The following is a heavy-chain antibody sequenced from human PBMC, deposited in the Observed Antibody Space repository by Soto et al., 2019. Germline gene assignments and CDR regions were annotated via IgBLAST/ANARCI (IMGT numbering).Heavy chain of an antibody. Sequence: SEILSLTCTVSGGSISSGPYSWGWIRQPPGKGLEWIGTLYYTGRTYYNPSLETRVTTSVDTSKNQFSLRLSSVTAADTAVYYCARQSDYDNSFDSWGHGTLVTVSS. V-gene: IGHV4-39*01. CDR3: ARQSDYDNSFDS. CDR2: LYYTGRT. J-gene: IGHJ4*01. D-gene: IGHD4-4*01. CDR1: GGSISSGPYS.